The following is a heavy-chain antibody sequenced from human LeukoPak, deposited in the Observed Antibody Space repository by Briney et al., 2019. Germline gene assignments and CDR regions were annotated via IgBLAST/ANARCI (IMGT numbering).Heavy chain of an antibody. CDR2: IIPIFGTA. CDR3: ARGFIPTTRSSGWYS. CDR1: GGTFSSYA. J-gene: IGHJ4*02. D-gene: IGHD6-19*01. V-gene: IGHV1-69*01. Sequence: ASVKVSCKASGGTFSSYAISWVRQAPGQGLEWMGGIIPIFGTANYAQKFRGRVTITADESTRTAYMELSSLRSEDTAVYYCARGFIPTTRSSGWYSWGQGTLVTVSS.